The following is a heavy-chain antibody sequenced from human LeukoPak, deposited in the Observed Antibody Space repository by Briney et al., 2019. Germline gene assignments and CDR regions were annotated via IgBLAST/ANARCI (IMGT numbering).Heavy chain of an antibody. V-gene: IGHV1-69*13. CDR1: GGTFSSYA. CDR3: ARGGATSNDYYYYYMDV. CDR2: IIPIFGTA. Sequence: ASVKVSCKASGGTFSSYAISWVRQAPGQGLEWMGGIIPIFGTANYAQKFQGRVTITADESTSTAYMELSSLRSEDTAVYYCARGGATSNDYYYYYMDVWGKGTTVTISS. J-gene: IGHJ6*03.